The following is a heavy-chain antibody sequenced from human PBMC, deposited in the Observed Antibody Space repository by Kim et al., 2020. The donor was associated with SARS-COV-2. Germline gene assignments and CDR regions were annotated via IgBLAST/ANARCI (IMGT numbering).Heavy chain of an antibody. D-gene: IGHD3-10*01. J-gene: IGHJ3*02. CDR3: ARENFGSGKYAFDI. Sequence: YNPSLKRRVIISVDPSNNQFSLKLSSLTAADTAVYYCARENFGSGKYAFDIWGRGTMVTVSS. V-gene: IGHV4-30-2*05.